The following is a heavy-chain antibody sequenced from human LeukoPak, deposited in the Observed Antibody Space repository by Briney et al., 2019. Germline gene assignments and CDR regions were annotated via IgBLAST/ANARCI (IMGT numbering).Heavy chain of an antibody. Sequence: SETLSLTCTVSGGSISSSSYYWGWIRQPPGKGLEWIGSIYYSGSTYYNPSLKSRVTMSVDTSKNQFSLKLSSVTAADTAVYYCARDGGYSSSWPLDYWGQGTLVTVSS. D-gene: IGHD6-13*01. CDR3: ARDGGYSSSWPLDY. J-gene: IGHJ4*02. V-gene: IGHV4-39*07. CDR2: IYYSGST. CDR1: GGSISSSSYY.